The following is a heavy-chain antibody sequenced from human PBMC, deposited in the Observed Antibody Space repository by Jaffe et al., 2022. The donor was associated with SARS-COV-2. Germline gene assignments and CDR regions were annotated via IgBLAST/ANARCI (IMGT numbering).Heavy chain of an antibody. V-gene: IGHV3-23*04. CDR2: ITASGGST. D-gene: IGHD6-13*01. J-gene: IGHJ4*02. Sequence: EVQLVESGGGLVQPGGSLRLSCAASGFTFSNYAMSWVRQAPGKGLEWVSAITASGGSTYYADSVKGRFTISRDNSKNTLYLQMISLRAEDTAVYYCAKDWSDSSNWAYFDYWGQGTLVTVSS. CDR1: GFTFSNYA. CDR3: AKDWSDSSNWAYFDY.